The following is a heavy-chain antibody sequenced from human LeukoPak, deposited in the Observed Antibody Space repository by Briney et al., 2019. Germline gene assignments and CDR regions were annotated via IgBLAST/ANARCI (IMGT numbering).Heavy chain of an antibody. V-gene: IGHV4-34*01. CDR1: GGSFSGYY. CDR3: ARGGIVVVPAALVYPSARRNWFDP. J-gene: IGHJ5*02. D-gene: IGHD2-2*01. CDR2: INHSGSI. Sequence: SETLSLTCAVYGGSFSGYYWSWIRQPPGKGLEWIGEINHSGSINYNPSLKSRVTISVDTSKNQFSLKLSSVTAADTAVYYCARGGIVVVPAALVYPSARRNWFDPWGQGTLVTVSS.